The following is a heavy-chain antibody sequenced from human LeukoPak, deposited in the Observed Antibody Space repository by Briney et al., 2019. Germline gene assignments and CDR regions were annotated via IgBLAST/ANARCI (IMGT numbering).Heavy chain of an antibody. Sequence: GGSLRLSCAASGFTFSSYWMSWVRQAPGKGLEWVANIKQDGSEKYYVDSVKGRFTISRDNAKNSLYLQMNSLRAEDTAVYYCARETEGLWFGELLNYFDYWGQGTLVTVSS. CDR2: IKQDGSEK. D-gene: IGHD3-10*01. J-gene: IGHJ4*02. V-gene: IGHV3-7*01. CDR1: GFTFSSYW. CDR3: ARETEGLWFGELLNYFDY.